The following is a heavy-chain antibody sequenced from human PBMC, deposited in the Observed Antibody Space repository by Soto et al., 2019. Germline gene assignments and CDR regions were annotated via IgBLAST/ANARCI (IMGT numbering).Heavy chain of an antibody. D-gene: IGHD3-16*01. CDR2: IRSNADGGTT. CDR3: YTALRRDSALGAY. V-gene: IGHV3-15*01. CDR1: GFRFIDAC. Sequence: XGSLRLSCAASGFRFIDACMSWVRQAPGKGLQWIGRIRSNADGGTTDLTAPVRDRFSISRDDSKNTLYLQMNSLKIDDTAVYFCYTALRRDSALGAYWGLGTLVTVSS. J-gene: IGHJ4*02.